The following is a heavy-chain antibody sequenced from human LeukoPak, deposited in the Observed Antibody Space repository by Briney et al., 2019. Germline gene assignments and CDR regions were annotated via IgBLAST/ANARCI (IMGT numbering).Heavy chain of an antibody. J-gene: IGHJ5*02. D-gene: IGHD4-11*01. CDR2: IKQEGSEK. CDR1: GFTFSSHW. Sequence: GGSLRLSCAASGFTFSSHWMGWVRQAPGKGLEWVANIKQEGSEKYYVDSVKGRFTVSRDNAKTSLYLQMNSLRVEDTGVYYCARTGADHNDYSLYRWFNPWGQGTLVTVSS. V-gene: IGHV3-7*01. CDR3: ARTGADHNDYSLYRWFNP.